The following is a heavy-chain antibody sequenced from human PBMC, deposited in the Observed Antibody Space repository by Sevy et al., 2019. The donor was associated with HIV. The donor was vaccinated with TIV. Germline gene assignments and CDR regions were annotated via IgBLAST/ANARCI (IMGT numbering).Heavy chain of an antibody. V-gene: IGHV3-33*01. CDR1: GFTFSSFG. CDR2: IWAVGSNQ. D-gene: IGHD1-1*01. Sequence: GGSLRLSCTVSGFTFSSFGLHWVRQAPGKGLEWVAVIWAVGSNQYYGDSVKGRFTVSRDNSKNTLFLQMDNLRAEDTAVYYCARDRRTVWIDYWGQGTQVTVSS. CDR3: ARDRRTVWIDY. J-gene: IGHJ4*02.